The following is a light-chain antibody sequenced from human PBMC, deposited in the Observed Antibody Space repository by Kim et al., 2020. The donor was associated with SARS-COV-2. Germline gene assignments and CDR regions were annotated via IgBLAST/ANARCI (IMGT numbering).Light chain of an antibody. V-gene: IGKV4-1*01. Sequence: DIVMTQSPDSLAVSLGERATINCKSSQGILYSSNNKNYLAWYQQKPGQPPKLLIYWASTRESGVPDRFSGSGSGTDFALTISGLQAEDVAVYYCQQYYSIPCSFGPGSMLE. J-gene: IGKJ2*04. CDR3: QQYYSIPCS. CDR2: WAS. CDR1: QGILYSSNNKNY.